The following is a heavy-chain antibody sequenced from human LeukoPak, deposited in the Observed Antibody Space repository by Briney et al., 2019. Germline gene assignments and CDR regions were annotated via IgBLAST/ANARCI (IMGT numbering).Heavy chain of an antibody. V-gene: IGHV4-39*01. D-gene: IGHD3-10*01. Sequence: SETLSLTCTVSGDSISSTSYYWDWIRQPPGKGLEWIGSIYNSGTTYYNPSLKSRVTISADTSKNQFSLKVSSVTAADTAVYYCASRVYGLGSFNYWGQGTLVTVSS. CDR1: GDSISSTSYY. J-gene: IGHJ4*01. CDR2: IYNSGTT. CDR3: ASRVYGLGSFNY.